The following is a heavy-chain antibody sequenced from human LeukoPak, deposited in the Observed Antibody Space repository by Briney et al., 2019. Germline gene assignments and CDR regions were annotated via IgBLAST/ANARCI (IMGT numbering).Heavy chain of an antibody. CDR2: ISGSGGST. Sequence: ETLSLTCAVSGGSISSSNWWSWVRQAPGKGLEWVSAISGSGGSTYYADSVKGRFTISRDNSKNTLYLQMNSLRAEDTAVYYCAKTPYSSSWRPRNDAFDIWGQGTMVTVSS. J-gene: IGHJ3*02. V-gene: IGHV3-23*01. D-gene: IGHD6-13*01. CDR1: GGSISSSNW. CDR3: AKTPYSSSWRPRNDAFDI.